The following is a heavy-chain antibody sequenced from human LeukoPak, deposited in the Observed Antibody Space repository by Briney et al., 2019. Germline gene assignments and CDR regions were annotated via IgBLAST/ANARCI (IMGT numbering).Heavy chain of an antibody. D-gene: IGHD6-13*01. CDR2: IYTSGST. J-gene: IGHJ4*02. CDR1: GGSISSGSYY. Sequence: SETLSLTCTVSGGSISSGSYYWSWIRQPAGKGLEWIGRIYTSGSTNYNPSLKSRVTISVDTSKNQFSLKLSSVTAADTAVYYCAMRIAAAGTPFDYWGQGTLVTVSS. V-gene: IGHV4-61*02. CDR3: AMRIAAAGTPFDY.